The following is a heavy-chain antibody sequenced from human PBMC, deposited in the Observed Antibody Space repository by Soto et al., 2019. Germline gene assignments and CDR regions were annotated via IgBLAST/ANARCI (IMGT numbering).Heavy chain of an antibody. D-gene: IGHD3-16*02. CDR2: INPYDGET. Sequence: AQLMQSGPEVRKPGASVKVSCRASGYNLTNHGISWVRQAPGQGLEWMGWINPYDGETDYVARFRGRVSMSTDASRTPAYLALRSLRSDDTTVYYWARGYYDYSWGTYRPNDAFDIWGQGTTVTASS. J-gene: IGHJ3*02. CDR1: GYNLTNHG. V-gene: IGHV1-18*04. CDR3: ARGYYDYSWGTYRPNDAFDI.